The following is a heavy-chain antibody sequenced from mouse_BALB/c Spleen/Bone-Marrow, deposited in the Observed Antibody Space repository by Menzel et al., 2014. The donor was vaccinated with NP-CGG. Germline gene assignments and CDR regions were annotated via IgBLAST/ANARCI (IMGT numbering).Heavy chain of an antibody. Sequence: VQLKQSGPELVKPGASVKMSCKASGYTFTNYVMHWVKQKPGQGLEWIGYINPYNDGTKYNEKFKGKATLTSDKSSGTAYMELSSLTSEDSAVYYCARRPSFYGSSYGAMDYWGQGTSVTVSS. CDR2: INPYNDGT. J-gene: IGHJ4*01. D-gene: IGHD1-1*01. CDR3: ARRPSFYGSSYGAMDY. V-gene: IGHV1-14*01. CDR1: GYTFTNYV.